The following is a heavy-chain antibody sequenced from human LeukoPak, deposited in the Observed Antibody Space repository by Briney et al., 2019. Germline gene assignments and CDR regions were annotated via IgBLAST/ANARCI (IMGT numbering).Heavy chain of an antibody. Sequence: GGSLRLSCAASGFTFTNYAMHWVRQAPGKGLEWVAVISYDETNKYYEDSVKGRFTISRDSSKNTLYLQMSSLRDEDTAVYYCAKNNDYGGSYWYFDLWGRGTLVTVSS. V-gene: IGHV3-30*04. CDR1: GFTFTNYA. D-gene: IGHD4-23*01. CDR2: ISYDETNK. J-gene: IGHJ2*01. CDR3: AKNNDYGGSYWYFDL.